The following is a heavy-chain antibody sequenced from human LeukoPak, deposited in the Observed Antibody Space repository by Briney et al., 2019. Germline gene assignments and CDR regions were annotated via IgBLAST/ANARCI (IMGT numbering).Heavy chain of an antibody. CDR3: ARVSPAADTYYYYYMDV. CDR2: ISSSSSYI. V-gene: IGHV3-21*04. Sequence: GGSLRLSCAASGFTFSSYSMNWVRQAPGKGLEWVSSISSSSSYIYYADSVKGRFTISRDNAKNSLYLQMNSLRAEDTAVYYCARVSPAADTYYYYYMDVWGKGTTVTISS. D-gene: IGHD2-15*01. CDR1: GFTFSSYS. J-gene: IGHJ6*03.